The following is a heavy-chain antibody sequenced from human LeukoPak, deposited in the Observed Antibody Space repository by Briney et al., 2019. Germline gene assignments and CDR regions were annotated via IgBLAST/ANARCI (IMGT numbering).Heavy chain of an antibody. CDR1: GFTFSHYA. Sequence: PGGSLRLSCAASGFTFSHYAMHWVRQAPGKGLGWVALISNDGSFKLYADSVKGRFTISRDDSKNTLDLQLSSLRAEDTAVYYCAKDGFCSSTSCYPNHFNSWGQGTLVTVSS. V-gene: IGHV3-30*18. D-gene: IGHD2-2*03. CDR2: ISNDGSFK. J-gene: IGHJ4*02. CDR3: AKDGFCSSTSCYPNHFNS.